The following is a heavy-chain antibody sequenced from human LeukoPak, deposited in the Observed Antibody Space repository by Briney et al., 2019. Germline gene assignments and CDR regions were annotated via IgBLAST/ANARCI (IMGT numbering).Heavy chain of an antibody. CDR2: ITNSGGST. V-gene: IGHV3-23*01. Sequence: GGSLRLSCAASGFTFSTYGMSWVRQAPGKGLEWVSTITNSGGSTYYADSVKGRFTVSRDNSKNTLYLHMNSLRVHDTAVYYCTKPGWHDSGWFDCWGQGTLVTVSS. CDR3: TKPGWHDSGWFDC. D-gene: IGHD6-19*01. J-gene: IGHJ4*02. CDR1: GFTFSTYG.